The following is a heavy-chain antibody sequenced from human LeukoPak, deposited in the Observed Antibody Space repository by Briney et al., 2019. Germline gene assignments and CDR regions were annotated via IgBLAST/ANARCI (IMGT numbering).Heavy chain of an antibody. D-gene: IGHD2-21*02. CDR1: GYTFTSYT. CDR2: INAGNGNT. J-gene: IGHJ6*02. CDR3: ARVYCGGDCYSSAYYYYYGMDV. V-gene: IGHV1-3*01. Sequence: GASVKVSCKASGYTFTSYTMHWVRQAPGQRLEWMGWINAGNGNTKYSQKFQGRVTITRDTSASTAYMELSSLRSEDTAVYYCARVYCGGDCYSSAYYYYYGMDVWGQGTTVTVSS.